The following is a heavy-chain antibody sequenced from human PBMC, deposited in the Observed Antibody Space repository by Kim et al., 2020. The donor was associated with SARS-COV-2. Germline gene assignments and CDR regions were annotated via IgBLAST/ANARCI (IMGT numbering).Heavy chain of an antibody. CDR1: GGSISSYY. D-gene: IGHD3-22*01. J-gene: IGHJ4*02. CDR2: IYTSGST. V-gene: IGHV4-4*07. Sequence: SETLSLTCTVSGGSISSYYWSWIRQPAGKGLEWIGRIYTSGSTNYNPSLKSRVTMSVDTSKNQFSLKLSSVTAADTAVYYCAREGGWVARHYYDSSFDYWGQGTLVTVSS. CDR3: AREGGWVARHYYDSSFDY.